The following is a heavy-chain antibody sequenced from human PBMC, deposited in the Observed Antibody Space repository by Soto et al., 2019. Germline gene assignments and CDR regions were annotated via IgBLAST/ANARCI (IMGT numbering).Heavy chain of an antibody. Sequence: PSETLSLTCTVSGGSIDTYYWSWIRQPPGKGLEWIGYVFYSGSAKYNSSLKSRVTMSVDTSKNQFSLTLTSINTADTAVYYCARSSNWFLSPFDYWGPGILVTVPQ. CDR3: ARSSNWFLSPFDY. D-gene: IGHD6-13*01. CDR2: VFYSGSA. CDR1: GGSIDTYY. V-gene: IGHV4-59*01. J-gene: IGHJ4*02.